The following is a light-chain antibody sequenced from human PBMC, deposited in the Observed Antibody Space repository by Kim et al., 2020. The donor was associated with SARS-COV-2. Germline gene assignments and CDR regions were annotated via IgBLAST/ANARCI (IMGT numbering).Light chain of an antibody. V-gene: IGLV2-18*02. CDR2: EVR. CDR1: SRDVGSYNR. CDR3: SSYTSSSTPYV. Sequence: VTISCTGTSRDVGSYNRVSWYQQPPGTAPKLMIHEVRNRPSGVPDRFSGSKSGNTASLTISGLQAEDEADYYCSSYTSSSTPYVFGTGTKVTVL. J-gene: IGLJ1*01.